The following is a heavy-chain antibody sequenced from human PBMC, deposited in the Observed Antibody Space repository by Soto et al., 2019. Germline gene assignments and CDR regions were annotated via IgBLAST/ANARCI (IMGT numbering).Heavy chain of an antibody. CDR2: IKSKTDGGTT. CDR1: GFTFSNAW. D-gene: IGHD5-18*01. V-gene: IGHV3-15*07. CDR3: TTPTPGYSYGFLFPDAFDI. Sequence: PGGSLRLSCAASGFTFSNAWMNWVRQAPGKGLEWVGRIKSKTDGGTTDYAAPVKGRFTISRDDSKNTLYLQMNSLKTEDTAVYYCTTPTPGYSYGFLFPDAFDIWGQGTMVTVSS. J-gene: IGHJ3*02.